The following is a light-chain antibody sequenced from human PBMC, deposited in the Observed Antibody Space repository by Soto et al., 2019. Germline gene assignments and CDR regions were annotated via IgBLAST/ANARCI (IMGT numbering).Light chain of an antibody. V-gene: IGLV2-14*01. J-gene: IGLJ1*01. CDR2: DVT. Sequence: QSVLTQPASVSGSPGQSITISCTGTSSDIGDYTYVSWYQQRPGKAPKLIIFDVTNRLSGVSNRFSGSKSGNTASLTISGLQAEDEADYHCSSYTSTSNVYLFGTGTKVT. CDR3: SSYTSTSNVYL. CDR1: SSDIGDYTY.